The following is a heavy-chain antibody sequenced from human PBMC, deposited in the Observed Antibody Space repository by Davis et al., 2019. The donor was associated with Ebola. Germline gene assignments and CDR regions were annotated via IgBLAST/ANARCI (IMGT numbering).Heavy chain of an antibody. J-gene: IGHJ6*02. CDR1: GGSISSYY. V-gene: IGHV4-59*08. CDR2: IHYSGRT. Sequence: MPSETLSLTCTVPGGSISSYYWSWIRQPPGKGLEWNGYIHYSGRTNYNPSLKSRFTISVDTSKNQFSLKLSSVTAADTAVYYWARGRKGYYYYGMDVWGQGTTVTVSS. CDR3: ARGRKGYYYYGMDV.